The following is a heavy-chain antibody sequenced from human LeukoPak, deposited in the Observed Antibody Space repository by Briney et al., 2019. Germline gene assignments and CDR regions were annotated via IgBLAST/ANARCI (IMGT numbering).Heavy chain of an antibody. J-gene: IGHJ4*02. Sequence: PGGSLRLSCAASGFTFSSYSMNWVRQAPGKGLEWVSSISSSTHYIYYADSLKGRFTISRDNAKRSLYLQMNSLRAEDTAVYYCARYRGGGYDYWGQGTLVTVSS. D-gene: IGHD1-26*01. CDR2: ISSSTHYI. CDR3: ARYRGGGYDY. V-gene: IGHV3-21*01. CDR1: GFTFSSYS.